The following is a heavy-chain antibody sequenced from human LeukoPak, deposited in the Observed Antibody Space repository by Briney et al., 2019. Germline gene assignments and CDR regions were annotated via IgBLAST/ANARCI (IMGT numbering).Heavy chain of an antibody. J-gene: IGHJ3*02. D-gene: IGHD3-3*01. Sequence: GASVKVSCKASGYTFTSYGINWVRQATGQGLEWMGWMNPNSGNTGYAQKFQGRVTMTRNTSISTAYMGLSSLRSEDTAVYYCAAGRSYYDFWSTTFDIWGQGTMVTVSS. V-gene: IGHV1-8*02. CDR2: MNPNSGNT. CDR1: GYTFTSYG. CDR3: AAGRSYYDFWSTTFDI.